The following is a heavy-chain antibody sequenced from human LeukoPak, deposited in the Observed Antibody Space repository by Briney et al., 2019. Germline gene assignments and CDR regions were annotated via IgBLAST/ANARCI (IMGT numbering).Heavy chain of an antibody. CDR3: AGRGYTLNY. V-gene: IGHV4-59*01. D-gene: IGHD1-1*01. CDR2: IYYSGGT. J-gene: IGHJ4*02. CDR1: GGSISGYY. Sequence: SETLSLTCTVSGGSISGYYCSWIRQPPGKGLEWIGYIYYSGGTNYNPSLKSRVTMSVDTSKNQFSLKLTSVTAAGTAVYYCAGRGYTLNYWGQGTLVTVSS.